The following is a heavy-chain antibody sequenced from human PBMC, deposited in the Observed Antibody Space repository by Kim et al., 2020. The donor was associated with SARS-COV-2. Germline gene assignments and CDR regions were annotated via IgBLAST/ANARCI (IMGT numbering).Heavy chain of an antibody. CDR1: GGTFSSYA. D-gene: IGHD2-15*01. Sequence: SVKVSCKASGGTFSSYAISWVREAPGQGLEWMGGIIPIFGTANYAQKFQGRVTITADESTSTAYMELSSLRSEDTAVYYCASRTVVTGYFDYWGQGTLVTVSS. V-gene: IGHV1-69*13. CDR2: IIPIFGTA. CDR3: ASRTVVTGYFDY. J-gene: IGHJ4*02.